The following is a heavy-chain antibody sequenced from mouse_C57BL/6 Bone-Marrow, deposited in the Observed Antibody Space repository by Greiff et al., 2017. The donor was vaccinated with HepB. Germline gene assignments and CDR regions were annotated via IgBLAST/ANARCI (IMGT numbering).Heavy chain of an antibody. CDR1: GYTFTSYW. J-gene: IGHJ4*01. CDR3: ARRYYYELYYYAMDY. Sequence: VQLQQPGAELVKPGASVKMSCKASGYTFTSYWITWVKQRPGQGLEWIGDIYPGSGSTNYNEKFKSKATLTVDTSSSTAYMQLSILTSEDSAVYYCARRYYYELYYYAMDYWGQGTSVTVSS. CDR2: IYPGSGST. V-gene: IGHV1-55*01. D-gene: IGHD1-1*01.